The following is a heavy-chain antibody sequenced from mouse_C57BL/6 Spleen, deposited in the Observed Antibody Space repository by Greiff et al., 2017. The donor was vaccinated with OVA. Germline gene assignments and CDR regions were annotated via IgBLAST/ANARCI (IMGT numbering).Heavy chain of an antibody. J-gene: IGHJ4*01. CDR1: GYSITSGYY. D-gene: IGHD2-4*01. V-gene: IGHV3-6*01. Sequence: EESGPGLVKPSQSLSLTCSVTGYSITSGYYWNWIRQFPGNKLEWMGYISYDGSNNYNPSLKNRISITRDTSKNQFFLKLNSVTTEDTATYYCARERDYDYDRGYYYAMDYWGQGTSVTVSS. CDR2: ISYDGSN. CDR3: ARERDYDYDRGYYYAMDY.